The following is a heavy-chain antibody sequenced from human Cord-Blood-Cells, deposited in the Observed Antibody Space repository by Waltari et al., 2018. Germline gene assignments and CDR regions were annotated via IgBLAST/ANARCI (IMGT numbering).Heavy chain of an antibody. CDR1: GYTFTRYD. Sequence: QVQLVQSGDEVKKPGASVKVSCKASGYTFTRYDLNWVRQATGQGLEWSGCMNTNSSNTGYAQKIRRRVTITRNTAISTAYMGLSSLRSEETAVYYCARGSKWLRIWGQGTLVTVAS. J-gene: IGHJ4*02. D-gene: IGHD5-12*01. CDR2: MNTNSSNT. V-gene: IGHV1-8*03. CDR3: ARGSKWLRI.